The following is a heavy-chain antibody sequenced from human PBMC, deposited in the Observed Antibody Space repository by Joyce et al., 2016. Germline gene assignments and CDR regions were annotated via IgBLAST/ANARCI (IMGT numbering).Heavy chain of an antibody. J-gene: IGHJ4*02. CDR3: ARRMTDAFDY. CDR2: ISPSDSDT. Sequence: EVQLVQSGAEVKKPGESLKISCQASGYSYTNFLIGWVRQMRGKGLEGMGIISPSDSDTKYSPSFQGQVTISADKSISTAYLQWSSLKASDTAMYYCARRMTDAFDYWGQGTLVTVSS. V-gene: IGHV5-51*01. CDR1: GYSYTNFL.